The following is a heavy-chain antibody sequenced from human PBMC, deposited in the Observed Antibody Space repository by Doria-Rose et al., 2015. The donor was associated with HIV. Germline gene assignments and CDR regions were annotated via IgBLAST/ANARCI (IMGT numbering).Heavy chain of an antibody. CDR3: ARIKRSRWYHKYYFDF. CDR1: GVSLSSPGMG. D-gene: IGHD6-13*01. Sequence: QITLKESGPVLVKPTETLTLTCTVSGVSLSSPGMGVSWIRQPPGKALEWLANMYSDDEGSCNTSLNSRLTISRVTSKSQVVLTMTDMDPVDTAAYYCARIKRSRWYHKYYFDFWGQGTLVIVSA. CDR2: MYSDDEG. V-gene: IGHV2-26*01. J-gene: IGHJ4*02.